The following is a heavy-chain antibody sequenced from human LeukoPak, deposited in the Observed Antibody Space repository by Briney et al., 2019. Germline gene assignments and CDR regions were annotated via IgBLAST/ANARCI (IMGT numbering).Heavy chain of an antibody. J-gene: IGHJ6*03. CDR2: IRYDGSNK. V-gene: IGHV3-30*02. D-gene: IGHD6-6*01. CDR1: GFTFSSYG. CDR3: ARILSEYSSSWHYYYMDV. Sequence: GGSLRLSCAASGFTFSSYGMHWVRQAPGKGLEWVAFIRYDGSNKYYADSVKGRFTISRDNSKNTLYLQMNSLRAEDTAVYYCARILSEYSSSWHYYYMDVWGKGTTVTVSS.